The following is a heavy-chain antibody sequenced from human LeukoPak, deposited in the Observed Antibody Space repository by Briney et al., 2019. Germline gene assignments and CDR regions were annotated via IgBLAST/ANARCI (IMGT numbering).Heavy chain of an antibody. CDR3: ATSSLELLDWFDP. CDR2: MNPNSGNT. D-gene: IGHD1-7*01. J-gene: IGHJ5*02. V-gene: IGHV1-8*03. CDR1: GYTFTSYD. Sequence: ASVKVSCKASGYTFTSYDINWVRQATGQGPEWMGWMNPNSGNTGYAQKFQGRVTITRNTSISTAYMELSSLRSEDTAMYYCATSSLELLDWFDPWGQGTLVTVSS.